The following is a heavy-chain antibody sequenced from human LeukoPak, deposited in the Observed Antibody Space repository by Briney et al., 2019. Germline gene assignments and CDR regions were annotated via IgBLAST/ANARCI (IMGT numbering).Heavy chain of an antibody. J-gene: IGHJ4*02. D-gene: IGHD6-13*01. V-gene: IGHV3-74*01. Sequence: GGSLRLSCAASGFTFSSYEMNWVRQAPGKGLVWVSRINSDGSGRNYADSVKGRFTISRDNAKNTLYLQMNSLRAEDTAVYYCASASSHRIAAGGDYWGQGTLVTVSS. CDR2: INSDGSGR. CDR1: GFTFSSYE. CDR3: ASASSHRIAAGGDY.